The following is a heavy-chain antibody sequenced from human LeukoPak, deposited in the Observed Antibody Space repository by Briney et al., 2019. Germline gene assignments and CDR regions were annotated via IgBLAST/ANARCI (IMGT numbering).Heavy chain of an antibody. D-gene: IGHD3-16*01. CDR3: VGGPQYFDY. CDR1: GYTFTGYF. Sequence: ASVKVSCKASGYTFTGYFMHWVRQAPGQGLEWMGWINPHSDVTNYAQKFQGRVTMTRDTSISTAYMELNRLRSDDTAVYYCVGGPQYFDYWGQGTLVIVSS. V-gene: IGHV1-2*02. J-gene: IGHJ4*02. CDR2: INPHSDVT.